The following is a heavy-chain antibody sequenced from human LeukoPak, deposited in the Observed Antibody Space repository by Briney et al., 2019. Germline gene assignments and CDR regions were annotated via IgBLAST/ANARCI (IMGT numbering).Heavy chain of an antibody. J-gene: IGHJ4*02. CDR3: ASQTTVVTLGYFDY. D-gene: IGHD4-23*01. Sequence: SGGSLRLSCAASGFTFSSYAMYWVRQAPGKGLEWVAVISYDGSNKYYADSVKGRFTISRDNSKNTLYLQMNSLRAEDTAVYYCASQTTVVTLGYFDYWGQGTLVTVSS. CDR1: GFTFSSYA. V-gene: IGHV3-30-3*01. CDR2: ISYDGSNK.